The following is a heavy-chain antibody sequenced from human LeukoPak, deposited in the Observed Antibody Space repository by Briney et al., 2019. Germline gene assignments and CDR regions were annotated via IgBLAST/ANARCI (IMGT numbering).Heavy chain of an antibody. D-gene: IGHD1-26*01. CDR1: GYTFTGYY. J-gene: IGHJ4*02. CDR3: AREVDSGSYYNY. V-gene: IGHV1-2*02. CDR2: INPNSGGT. Sequence: ASVKVSCKASGYTFTGYYMHWVRQAPGRGLEWMGWINPNSGGTNYAQKFQGRVTMTRDTSISTAYMELSRLRSDDTAVYYCAREVDSGSYYNYWGQGTLVTVSS.